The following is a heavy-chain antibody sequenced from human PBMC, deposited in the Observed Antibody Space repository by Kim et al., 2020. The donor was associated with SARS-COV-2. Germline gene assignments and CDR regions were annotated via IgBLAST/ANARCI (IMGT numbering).Heavy chain of an antibody. Sequence: TNATPSHTSRVTISVDTSKNQCSLKLSSVTAADTAVYYGARTPDYGGLDYWGQGTLVTVSS. CDR3: ARTPDYGGLDY. D-gene: IGHD4-17*01. CDR2: T. V-gene: IGHV4-34*01. J-gene: IGHJ4*02.